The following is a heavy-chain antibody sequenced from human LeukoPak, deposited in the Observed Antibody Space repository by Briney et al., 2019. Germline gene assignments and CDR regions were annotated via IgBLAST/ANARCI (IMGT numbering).Heavy chain of an antibody. Sequence: GRSLRLSCAASGFTFSSYAMSWVRQAPGKGLEWVSAISGSGGSTYYADSVKGRFTISRDNSKNTLYLQMNSLRAEDTAVYYCAKDRGWTVTTLFEFDYWGQGTLVTVSS. CDR3: AKDRGWTVTTLFEFDY. CDR1: GFTFSSYA. J-gene: IGHJ4*02. V-gene: IGHV3-23*01. CDR2: ISGSGGST. D-gene: IGHD4-17*01.